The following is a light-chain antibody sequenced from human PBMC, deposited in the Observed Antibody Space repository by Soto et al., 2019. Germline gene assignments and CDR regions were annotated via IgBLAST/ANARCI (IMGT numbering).Light chain of an antibody. CDR3: QQYNGYRTWT. CDR1: QDISRW. V-gene: IGKV1-5*01. CDR2: DAS. Sequence: DIQMTQSPATLSASVGDRVSITCRASQDISRWLAWYQQKPGKAPKVLIWDASSLQRGVPSRFTGSGSGTEFPLTINGLQPDDFATYYCQQYNGYRTWTFGQGTKVEIK. J-gene: IGKJ1*01.